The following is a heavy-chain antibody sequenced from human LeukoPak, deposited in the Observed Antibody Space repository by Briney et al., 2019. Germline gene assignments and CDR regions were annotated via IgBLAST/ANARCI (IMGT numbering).Heavy chain of an antibody. D-gene: IGHD6-6*01. V-gene: IGHV4-4*09. J-gene: IGHJ4*02. CDR1: GDSISSYY. CDR3: ARLTRLSTSPDRYYLDY. Sequence: PSETLSLTCTVSGDSISSYYWSWLRQPPGKGLEWNGYIYTSGGTNYIPSLKGRVTISIDTSKNQFSLKLSSVTAADSAVYYCARLTRLSTSPDRYYLDYWGQGTLVTVSS. CDR2: IYTSGGT.